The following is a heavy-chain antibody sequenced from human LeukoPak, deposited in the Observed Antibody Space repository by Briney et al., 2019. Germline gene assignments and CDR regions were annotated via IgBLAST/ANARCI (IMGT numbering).Heavy chain of an antibody. CDR2: ISGSGESI. CDR1: GFIFSDYA. Sequence: PGGSLRLSCAASGFIFSDYAMSWVRLAAGKGLEWVSSISGSGESIYYADSVKGRFTISRDNSKNTLYLQMNSLRAEDTAVYYCAKGGIVVDYYYMDVWGKGTTVSVSS. V-gene: IGHV3-23*01. CDR3: AKGGIVVDYYYMDV. D-gene: IGHD2-21*01. J-gene: IGHJ6*03.